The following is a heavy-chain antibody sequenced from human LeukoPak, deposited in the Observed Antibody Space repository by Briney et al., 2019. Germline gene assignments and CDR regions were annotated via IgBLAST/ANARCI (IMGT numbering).Heavy chain of an antibody. J-gene: IGHJ4*02. Sequence: SETLSLTCAVYGGSFSGYYWSWIRQPPGKGLEWIGEINHSGSTNYNPSLKSRVTISVDTSKNQFSLKLSSVTAADTAVYNCARGTMARGDYWGQGTLVTVSS. CDR3: ARGTMARGDY. V-gene: IGHV4-34*01. CDR2: INHSGST. D-gene: IGHD5-24*01. CDR1: GGSFSGYY.